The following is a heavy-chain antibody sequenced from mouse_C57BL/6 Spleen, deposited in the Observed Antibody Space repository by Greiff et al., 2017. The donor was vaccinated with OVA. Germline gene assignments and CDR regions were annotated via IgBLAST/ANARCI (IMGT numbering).Heavy chain of an antibody. CDR1: GYTFTDYN. CDR2: INPNNGGT. V-gene: IGHV1-22*01. J-gene: IGHJ4*01. Sequence: DVQLQESGPELVKPGASVKMSCKASGYTFTDYNLHWVKQSHGKSLEWIGYINPNNGGTSYNQKFKGKATLTVNKSSSTAYMELRSLTSEDSAVYYCAKSGDAMDYWGQGTSVTVSS. D-gene: IGHD4-1*01. CDR3: AKSGDAMDY.